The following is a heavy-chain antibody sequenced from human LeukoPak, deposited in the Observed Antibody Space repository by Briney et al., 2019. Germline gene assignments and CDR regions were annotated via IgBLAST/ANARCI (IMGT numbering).Heavy chain of an antibody. Sequence: GRSLRLSCAASGFTFDDYAMHWVRQAPGKGLERVSGISWNSGSIGYADSVKGRFTISRDNAKNSLYLQMNSLRAEDTALYYCAKGQYCSSTSCYLGLNWFDPWGQGTLVTVSS. V-gene: IGHV3-9*01. J-gene: IGHJ5*02. CDR2: ISWNSGSI. CDR3: AKGQYCSSTSCYLGLNWFDP. D-gene: IGHD2-2*01. CDR1: GFTFDDYA.